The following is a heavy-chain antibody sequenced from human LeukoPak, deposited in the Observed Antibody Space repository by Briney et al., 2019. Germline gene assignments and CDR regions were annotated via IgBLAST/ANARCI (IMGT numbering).Heavy chain of an antibody. Sequence: GGSLRLSCAASGFTFSSYAMSWVRQAPGKGLEWVSAISGSGGSTYYADSVKGRFTISRDNSKNTLYLQMNSLRAEDTAVYHCAGEICPGSGGGDDYWGQGTLVTVSS. CDR1: GFTFSSYA. D-gene: IGHD3-10*01. V-gene: IGHV3-23*01. CDR3: AGEICPGSGGGDDY. CDR2: ISGSGGST. J-gene: IGHJ4*02.